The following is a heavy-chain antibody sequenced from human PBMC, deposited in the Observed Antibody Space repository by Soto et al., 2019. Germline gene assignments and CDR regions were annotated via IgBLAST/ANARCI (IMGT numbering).Heavy chain of an antibody. D-gene: IGHD3-22*01. V-gene: IGHV1-69*13. CDR1: GGTFSSYA. CDR2: IIPIFGTA. Sequence: ASVKVSCKASGGTFSSYAISWVRQAPGQGLEWMGGIIPIFGTANYAQKFQGRVTITADESTSTAYMELSSLRSEDTAVYYCARVTYYYDSSGYKSSYYYYGMDVWGQGTTVTVSS. J-gene: IGHJ6*02. CDR3: ARVTYYYDSSGYKSSYYYYGMDV.